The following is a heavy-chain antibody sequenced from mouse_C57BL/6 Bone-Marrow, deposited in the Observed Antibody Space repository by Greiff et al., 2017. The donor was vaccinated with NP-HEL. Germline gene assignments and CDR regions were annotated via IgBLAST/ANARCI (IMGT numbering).Heavy chain of an antibody. V-gene: IGHV1-84*01. CDR2: IYPGSGNT. Sequence: QVQLQQSGPELVKPGASVKISCKASGYTFTDYYINWVKQRPGQGLEWIGWIYPGSGNTKYNEKFKGKATLTVDTSSSTAYMQLSSLTSEDSAVYFCASNYYGSSYLYYYAMDYWGQGTSVTVSS. J-gene: IGHJ4*01. D-gene: IGHD1-1*01. CDR1: GYTFTDYY. CDR3: ASNYYGSSYLYYYAMDY.